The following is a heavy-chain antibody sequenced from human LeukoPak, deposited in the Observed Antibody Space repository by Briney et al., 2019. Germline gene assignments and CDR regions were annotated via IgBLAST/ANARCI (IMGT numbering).Heavy chain of an antibody. V-gene: IGHV1-8*01. J-gene: IGHJ1*01. CDR2: MNPNSGNT. CDR1: GYTFTSYD. D-gene: IGHD4-23*01. CDR3: ARSRDYGGNFQH. Sequence: GASVKVSCKASGYTFTSYDINWVRQATGQGLEWMGWMNPNSGNTGYAQKFQGRVTITADKSTSTAYMELSSLRSEDTAVYYCARSRDYGGNFQHWGQGTLVTVSS.